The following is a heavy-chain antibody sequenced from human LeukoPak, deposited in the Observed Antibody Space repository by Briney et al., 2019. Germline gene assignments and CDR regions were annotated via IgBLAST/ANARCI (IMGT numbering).Heavy chain of an antibody. V-gene: IGHV3-30*04. Sequence: GGSLRLSCAASGFTFSSYAMHWVRQAPGKGLEWVAVISYDGSNKYYADSVKGRFTISRDNSKNTLYLQMNSLRAEDTAVYYCARGGQYHYYGMDVWGQGTTVTVSS. CDR3: ARGGQYHYYGMDV. J-gene: IGHJ6*02. CDR2: ISYDGSNK. CDR1: GFTFSSYA.